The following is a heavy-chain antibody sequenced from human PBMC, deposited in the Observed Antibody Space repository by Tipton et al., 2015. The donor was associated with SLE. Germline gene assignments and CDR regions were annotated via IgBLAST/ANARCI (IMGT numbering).Heavy chain of an antibody. V-gene: IGHV4-4*02. J-gene: IGHJ4*02. Sequence: TLSLTCAVSGGSIRSSNWWRWVRQPPGKGLEWIGEIHHSGSTNSNPSLKSRVTIPVDKSKNQFSLKLSSVTVADTAVYYCAKDYNHDNADYNWGQGTLVIVSS. CDR3: AKDYNHDNADYN. D-gene: IGHD4-17*01. CDR2: IHHSGST. CDR1: GGSIRSSNW.